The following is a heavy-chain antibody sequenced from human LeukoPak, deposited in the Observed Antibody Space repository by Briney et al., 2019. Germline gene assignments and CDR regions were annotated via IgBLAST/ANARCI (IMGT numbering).Heavy chain of an antibody. J-gene: IGHJ5*02. CDR3: ARDLQYYYGSGSYYKANWFDP. D-gene: IGHD3-10*01. V-gene: IGHV4-4*07. CDR2: IYTTGST. Sequence: SETLSLTCSVSGASISGYYWTWIRQPAGRGLEWIGRIYTTGSTKYNPSLKSRVIMSVDASKNQFSLKLSSVTAADTAVYYCARDLQYYYGSGSYYKANWFDPWGQGTLVTVSS. CDR1: GASISGYY.